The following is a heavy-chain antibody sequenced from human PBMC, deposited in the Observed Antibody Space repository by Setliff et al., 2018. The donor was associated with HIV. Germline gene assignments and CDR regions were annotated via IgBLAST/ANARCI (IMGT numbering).Heavy chain of an antibody. CDR2: INHSGST. J-gene: IGHJ6*03. Sequence: ASETLSLTCAVYGGSFSGYYWSWIRQPPGKGLEWIGEINHSGSTNYNPSLKSRVTISVDTSKNQFSLKLSPVTAADTAVYYCARLRLLYYYYYMDVWGKGTTVTVS. V-gene: IGHV4-34*01. CDR1: GGSFSGYY. CDR3: ARLRLLYYYYYMDV.